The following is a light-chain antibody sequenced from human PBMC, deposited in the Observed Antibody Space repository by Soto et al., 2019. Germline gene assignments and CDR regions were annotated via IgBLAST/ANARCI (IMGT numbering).Light chain of an antibody. Sequence: DIQMTQSPSSLSASVGDRVTITCQASQDISNYLNWYQQKPGKAPKLLIYDASNFETGVPSRFSGIGSGTDFTFTISSLQPEDIATYYCQQYDNLLLTFGQGTRLEMK. CDR2: DAS. J-gene: IGKJ5*01. V-gene: IGKV1-33*01. CDR1: QDISNY. CDR3: QQYDNLLLT.